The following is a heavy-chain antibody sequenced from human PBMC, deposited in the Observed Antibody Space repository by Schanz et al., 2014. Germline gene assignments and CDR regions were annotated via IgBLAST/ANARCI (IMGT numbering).Heavy chain of an antibody. Sequence: QVQLVESGGGVVQPGRSLRLSCAASGFTFNSYGMHWVRQAPGKGLEWVAFIWYDGSNKYYADSVKGRFTISRDNSKNTLYVQMNSLRAEDTAVYYCERFQSPHQPFDYWGQGTLVTVSS. CDR2: IWYDGSNK. CDR1: GFTFNSYG. J-gene: IGHJ4*02. D-gene: IGHD2-2*01. CDR3: ERFQSPHQPFDY. V-gene: IGHV3-33*01.